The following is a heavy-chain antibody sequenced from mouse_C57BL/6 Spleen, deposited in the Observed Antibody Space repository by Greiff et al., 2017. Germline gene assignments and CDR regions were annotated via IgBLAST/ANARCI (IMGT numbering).Heavy chain of an antibody. CDR1: GFTFSDYG. CDR2: ISSGSSTI. V-gene: IGHV5-17*01. Sequence: VQLKESGGGLVKPGGSLKLSCAASGFTFSDYGMHWVRQAPEQGLAWVAYISSGSSTIYYAATVKGRFTISRDNAKNTLFLQMTSLRSEDTAMYYCARGGSSRHWYFDVWGTGTTVTVSS. D-gene: IGHD1-1*01. J-gene: IGHJ1*03. CDR3: ARGGSSRHWYFDV.